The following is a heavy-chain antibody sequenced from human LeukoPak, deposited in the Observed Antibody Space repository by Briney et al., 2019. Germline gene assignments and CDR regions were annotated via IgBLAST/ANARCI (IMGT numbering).Heavy chain of an antibody. CDR3: ARGWTAPYYYYGMDV. CDR1: GYTFSKYY. V-gene: IGHV1-46*01. J-gene: IGHJ6*02. Sequence: ASVKVSCKASGYTFSKYYMHWARQAPGQGLEWMGIINPSGGNTSYAQKFQGRVTVTRDTSTNTVYMELSSLRSEDTAVYYCARGWTAPYYYYGMDVWGQGTTVTVSS. D-gene: IGHD3/OR15-3a*01. CDR2: INPSGGNT.